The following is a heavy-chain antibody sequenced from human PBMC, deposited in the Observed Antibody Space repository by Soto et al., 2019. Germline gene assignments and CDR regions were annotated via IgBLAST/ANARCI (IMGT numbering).Heavy chain of an antibody. CDR3: ARGYFDSGHGYDL. Sequence: GESLKISCRGPGHLFNNHWIGWVRQTPGKGLEWMGLIFTRDSETKTSPSFQGHVSFSVDNSINTVYLQWTSLKTTDTGIYFCARGYFDSGHGYDLWGQGTLVTVPQ. CDR1: GHLFNNHW. V-gene: IGHV5-51*01. J-gene: IGHJ5*02. D-gene: IGHD3-10*01. CDR2: IFTRDSET.